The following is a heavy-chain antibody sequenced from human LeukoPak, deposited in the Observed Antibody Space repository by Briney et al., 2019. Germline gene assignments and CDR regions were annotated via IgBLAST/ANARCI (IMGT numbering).Heavy chain of an antibody. CDR3: ARHLRYCSSTSCYPHAFDI. Sequence: GESLKISCKGSGYSFTSYWIGCVRQMPGKGLEWMGIIYPGDSDTRYSPSFQGQVTISADKSISTAYLQWSSLKASDTAMYYCARHLRYCSSTSCYPHAFDIWGQGTMVTVSS. V-gene: IGHV5-51*01. D-gene: IGHD2-2*01. CDR1: GYSFTSYW. J-gene: IGHJ3*02. CDR2: IYPGDSDT.